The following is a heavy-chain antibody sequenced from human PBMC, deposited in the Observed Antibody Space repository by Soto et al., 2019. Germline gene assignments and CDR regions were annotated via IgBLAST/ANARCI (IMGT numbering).Heavy chain of an antibody. CDR3: SRVGPTYFQDSSGNYDVY. CDR2: INPSDDGI. V-gene: IGHV1-46*01. D-gene: IGHD3-22*01. Sequence: ASVKVSCKASGYTFANYYMHWVRQAPGQGLEWMGLINPSDDGISYAQKFQGRVFMSKDTSTSTVYMELSSLRSDDTAVYYCSRVGPTYFQDSSGNYDVYWGQ. J-gene: IGHJ4*01. CDR1: GYTFANYY.